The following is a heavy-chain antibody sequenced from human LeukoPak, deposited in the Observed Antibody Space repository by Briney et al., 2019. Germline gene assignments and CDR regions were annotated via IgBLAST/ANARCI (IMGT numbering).Heavy chain of an antibody. CDR2: IYFSGST. J-gene: IGHJ4*02. V-gene: IGHV4-59*08. Sequence: PSETLSLTCTVSGGSISTCFWSWIRQPPGKGLEWIGHIYFSGSTNYSPSLESRVTISVDTSKNQFSLKLNSVTAADTAVYYCARHKSSGSYPLDYWGQGILVTVSS. CDR1: GGSISTCF. D-gene: IGHD3-22*01. CDR3: ARHKSSGSYPLDY.